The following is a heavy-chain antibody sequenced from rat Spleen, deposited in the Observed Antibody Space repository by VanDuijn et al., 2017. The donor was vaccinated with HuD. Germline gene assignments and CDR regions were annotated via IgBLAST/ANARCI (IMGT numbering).Heavy chain of an antibody. Sequence: EVQLVESGGGLVQPGRSLKLSCVASGFTFSSYWMYWVRQAPGKGLEWVATISYDGSSTYYRDSVKGRFTISRDNAKSTLYLQMDSLRSEDTATYYCARRDNWGVMDAWGQGASVTVSS. D-gene: IGHD5-1*01. CDR1: GFTFSSYW. V-gene: IGHV5-7*01. J-gene: IGHJ4*01. CDR3: ARRDNWGVMDA. CDR2: ISYDGSST.